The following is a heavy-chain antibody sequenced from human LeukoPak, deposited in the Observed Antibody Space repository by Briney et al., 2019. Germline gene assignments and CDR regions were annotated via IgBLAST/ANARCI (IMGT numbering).Heavy chain of an antibody. V-gene: IGHV3-7*01. Sequence: GGSLRLSCAASGFTFSSYWMSWVRQAPGKGLEWVANIKQDGSEKYYVDSVKGRFTISRDNAKNSLYLQMNSLRAEDTAVYYCARDHLKRRVGATNYYYGMDVWGQGTTVTVSS. CDR2: IKQDGSEK. CDR3: ARDHLKRRVGATNYYYGMDV. J-gene: IGHJ6*02. CDR1: GFTFSSYW. D-gene: IGHD1-26*01.